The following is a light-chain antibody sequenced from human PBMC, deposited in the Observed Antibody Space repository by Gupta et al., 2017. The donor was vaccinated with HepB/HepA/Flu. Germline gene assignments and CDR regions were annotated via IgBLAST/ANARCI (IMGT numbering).Light chain of an antibody. CDR2: DAS. CDR3: QQDDNLPLT. V-gene: IGKV1-33*01. Sequence: DIQMTQSPSSLSASVGDRVTITCQASQDISNYLNWYQQKPGKAPKLLIYDASNLETGVPSRFSGSGSGTDFTFTISSLHPEDLATYYCQQDDNLPLTFGQGTRMEIK. J-gene: IGKJ5*01. CDR1: QDISNY.